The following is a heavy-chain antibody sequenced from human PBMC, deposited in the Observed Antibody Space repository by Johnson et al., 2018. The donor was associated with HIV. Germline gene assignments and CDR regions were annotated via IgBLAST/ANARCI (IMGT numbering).Heavy chain of an antibody. J-gene: IGHJ3*02. D-gene: IGHD4-17*01. CDR2: IWYDGSNK. CDR3: AREGGGHDYGDRDAFDI. Sequence: QVQLVESGGGVVQPGRSLRLSCAASGFTFSSYGMHWVRQAPGTGLQWVAVIWYDGSNKYYANSVKGRFTISRDNSKNTLYLQMGSLRAEDMAVYYCAREGGGHDYGDRDAFDIWGQGTMVTVSS. CDR1: GFTFSSYG. V-gene: IGHV3-33*01.